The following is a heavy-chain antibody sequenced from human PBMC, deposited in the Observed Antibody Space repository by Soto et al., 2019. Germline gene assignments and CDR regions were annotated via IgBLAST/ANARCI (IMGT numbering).Heavy chain of an antibody. D-gene: IGHD5-12*01. CDR1: GFTFSSYG. CDR2: ISFDGSNK. CDR3: AKETKPIVVPMLEYYYYGMDV. J-gene: IGHJ6*02. V-gene: IGHV3-30*18. Sequence: QVQLVESGGGVVQPGRSLRLSCAASGFTFSSYGMHWVRQAPGKGLEWVAVISFDGSNKYNADSVKGRFTISRDNSKNTLYLQMNSLRAEDTAVYYCAKETKPIVVPMLEYYYYGMDVWGQGTTVTVSS.